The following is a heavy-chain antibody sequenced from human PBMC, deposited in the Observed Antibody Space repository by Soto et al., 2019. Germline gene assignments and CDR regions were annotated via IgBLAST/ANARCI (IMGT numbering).Heavy chain of an antibody. CDR1: GFTFSDFG. D-gene: IGHD6-19*01. CDR3: ASPREGQWLVFDH. V-gene: IGHV3-30*19. CDR2: ISKDGLDR. J-gene: IGHJ4*02. Sequence: LRLSCVVSGFTFSDFGMHWVRQSPGEGLAWVASISKDGLDRYYSESVKGRFTISRDDSKNTVFLQMNSLKVEDTAAYFCASPREGQWLVFDHWGQRTLVTVSS.